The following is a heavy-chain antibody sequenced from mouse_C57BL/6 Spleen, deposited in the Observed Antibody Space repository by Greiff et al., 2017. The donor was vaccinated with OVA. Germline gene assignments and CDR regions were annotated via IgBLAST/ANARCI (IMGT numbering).Heavy chain of an antibody. CDR3: TRGGTDY. V-gene: IGHV1-15*01. Sequence: VKLMESGAELVRPGASVTLSCKASGYTFTDYEMHWVKQTPVHGLEWIGAIDPETGGTAYNQKFKGKAILTADKSSSTAYMELRSLTSEDSAVYYCTRGGTDYWGQGTTLTVSS. J-gene: IGHJ2*01. D-gene: IGHD4-1*01. CDR1: GYTFTDYE. CDR2: IDPETGGT.